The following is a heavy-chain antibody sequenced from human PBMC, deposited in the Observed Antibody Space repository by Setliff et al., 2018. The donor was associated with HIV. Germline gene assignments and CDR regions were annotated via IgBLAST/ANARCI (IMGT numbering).Heavy chain of an antibody. D-gene: IGHD6-13*01. Sequence: SETLSLTCTVSGGSINSGGYYWSWIRQPPGKGLEWIGEIYHSGSTNYNPSLKSRVTISVDKSKNQFSLKLDSVTAADTAVYYCASLYSRNWGQGTLVTVSS. CDR2: IYHSGST. CDR1: GGSINSGGYY. V-gene: IGHV4-39*07. J-gene: IGHJ4*02. CDR3: ASLYSRN.